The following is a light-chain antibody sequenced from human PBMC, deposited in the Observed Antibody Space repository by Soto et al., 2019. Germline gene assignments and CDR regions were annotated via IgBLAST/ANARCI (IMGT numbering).Light chain of an antibody. CDR3: LVSYSGARV. Sequence: QAVVTQEPSLTVSPGGTVTLTCGSSTGAVTSGHSPYWFQQKSGQAPRTVIYDTINKLSWTPARFSGSLLGGKAALTLSGAQPEDEAVYYCLVSYSGARVFGGGTKLTVL. CDR1: TGAVTSGHS. CDR2: DTI. V-gene: IGLV7-46*01. J-gene: IGLJ3*02.